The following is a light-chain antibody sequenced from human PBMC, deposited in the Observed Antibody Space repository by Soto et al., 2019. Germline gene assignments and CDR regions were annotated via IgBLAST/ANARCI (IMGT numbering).Light chain of an antibody. V-gene: IGLV2-11*01. Sequence: QSVLTQPRSVSGSPGQSVTISCTGTSSDVGGYNSVSWYQHHPGKAPKLMIYDVTKRPSVVPDRFSGSKSGNTASLTISGLQTEDEGNYYCCSYAGSYTWVFGGGTKLTVL. CDR3: CSYAGSYTWV. J-gene: IGLJ3*02. CDR1: SSDVGGYNS. CDR2: DVT.